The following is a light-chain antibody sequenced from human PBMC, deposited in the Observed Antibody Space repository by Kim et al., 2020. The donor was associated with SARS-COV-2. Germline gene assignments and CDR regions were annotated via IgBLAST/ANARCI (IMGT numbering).Light chain of an antibody. CDR1: QSVLYRSNNKNH. CDR2: CAS. J-gene: IGKJ4*01. Sequence: ATINCETRQSVLYRSNNKNHLALYHQKPGQPPMLLFYCASTRESGVSDRFSGGGSVTDFSLTICSLRAEDMGVYNCQQYFTAPPTFGGGAKVDIK. CDR3: QQYFTAPPT. V-gene: IGKV4-1*01.